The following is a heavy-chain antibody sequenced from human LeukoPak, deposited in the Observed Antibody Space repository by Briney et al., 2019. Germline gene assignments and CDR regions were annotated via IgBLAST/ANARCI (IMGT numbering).Heavy chain of an antibody. D-gene: IGHD5-12*01. V-gene: IGHV1-24*01. CDR2: LDPEKGET. Sequence: ASVKVSCKVSGYTLTELSMHWVRQAPGKGLEWMGGLDPEKGETIYAQNFQGRVTMTEDKYIETAYMEMTSLRSEDTAMYFCATSYRRRYSGYARGMQSDGFDIWGQGTAVTVSS. J-gene: IGHJ3*02. CDR3: ATSYRRRYSGYARGMQSDGFDI. CDR1: GYTLTELS.